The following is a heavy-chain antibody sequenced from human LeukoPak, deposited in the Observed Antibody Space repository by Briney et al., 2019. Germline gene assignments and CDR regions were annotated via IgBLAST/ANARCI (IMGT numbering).Heavy chain of an antibody. CDR2: IDFETDTT. V-gene: IGHV3-74*01. CDR3: VRAGSGFDY. J-gene: IGHJ4*02. Sequence: GGSLRLSCVASGFTFSSYCMHWVRHAPGKGLEWVSRIDFETDTTTYAGSVKGRFTISRDNTKNTLYLQMDSLRDEDAAVYYCVRAGSGFDYWGQGTLVTVTS. CDR1: GFTFSSYC. D-gene: IGHD2-15*01.